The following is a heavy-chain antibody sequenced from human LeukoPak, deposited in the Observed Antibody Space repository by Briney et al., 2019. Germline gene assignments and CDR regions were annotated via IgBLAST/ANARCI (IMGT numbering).Heavy chain of an antibody. CDR3: ARDRAQWLSPNWFDP. V-gene: IGHV1-18*01. Sequence: ASVKVSCKASGYIFTSYGISWVRQAPGQGLEWMGWISAYNGNTNYAQKLQGRVTMTTDTSTSTAYVELRSLRSDDTAVYYCARDRAQWLSPNWFDPWGQGTLVTVSS. J-gene: IGHJ5*02. CDR1: GYIFTSYG. D-gene: IGHD6-19*01. CDR2: ISAYNGNT.